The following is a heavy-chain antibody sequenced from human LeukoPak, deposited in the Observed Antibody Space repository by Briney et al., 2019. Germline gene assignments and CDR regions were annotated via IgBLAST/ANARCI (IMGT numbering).Heavy chain of an antibody. J-gene: IGHJ4*02. CDR1: GVTFSSYS. V-gene: IGHV3-21*01. CDR2: ISSSSSYI. D-gene: IGHD1-20*01. Sequence: GGSLRLSCAASGVTFSSYSMNWVRQAPGKGLEWVSSISSSSSYIYYADSVKGRFTISRDNAKNSVYLQMNSLRAEDTAVYYCARGGFNWNDPIDYWGQGTPVTVSS. CDR3: ARGGFNWNDPIDY.